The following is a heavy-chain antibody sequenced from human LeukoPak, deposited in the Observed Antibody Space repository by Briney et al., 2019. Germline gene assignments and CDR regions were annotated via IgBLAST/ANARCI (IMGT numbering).Heavy chain of an antibody. Sequence: ASVKVSCKASGGTFSSYTISWVRQAPGQGLEWMGGIIPIFGTANYAQKFQGRVTITADESTSTAYMELSSLRSEDTAVYYCARGNDGSGSPSYYFYYMDVWGKGTTVTISS. CDR3: ARGNDGSGSPSYYFYYMDV. V-gene: IGHV1-69*13. CDR2: IIPIFGTA. J-gene: IGHJ6*03. D-gene: IGHD3-10*01. CDR1: GGTFSSYT.